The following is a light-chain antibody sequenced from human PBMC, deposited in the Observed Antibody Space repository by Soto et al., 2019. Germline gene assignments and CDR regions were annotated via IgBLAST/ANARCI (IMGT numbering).Light chain of an antibody. V-gene: IGKV3-11*01. CDR2: DAS. J-gene: IGKJ2*01. CDR1: ESVSSN. Sequence: EVVLTQSPGTLSLSPGERATLSCRASESVSSNLAWYQQKPGQAPKLLISDASKRATGIPPRFSGSGSGTAVTLTISSLEPAEFAVYYCQQSSRWPGYTFGQGTKLEIK. CDR3: QQSSRWPGYT.